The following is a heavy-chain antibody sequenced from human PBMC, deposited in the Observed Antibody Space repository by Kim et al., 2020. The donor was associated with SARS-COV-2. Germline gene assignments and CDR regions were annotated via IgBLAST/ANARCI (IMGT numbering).Heavy chain of an antibody. D-gene: IGHD3-10*01. V-gene: IGHV1-8*01. Sequence: ASVKVSCKASGYTFTSYDINWVRQATGQGLEWMGWMNPNSGNTGYAQKFQGRVTMTRNTSISTAYMELSSLRSEDTAVYYCASRWGNYYGSGSHRYYYYGMDVWGQGTTVTVSS. CDR3: ASRWGNYYGSGSHRYYYYGMDV. CDR1: GYTFTSYD. J-gene: IGHJ6*02. CDR2: MNPNSGNT.